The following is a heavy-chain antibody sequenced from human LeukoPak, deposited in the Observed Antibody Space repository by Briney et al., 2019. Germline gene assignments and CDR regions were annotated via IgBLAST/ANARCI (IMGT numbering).Heavy chain of an antibody. CDR1: GGTFNNYA. CDR3: ARVLWFGELFPFDY. D-gene: IGHD3-10*01. J-gene: IGHJ4*02. V-gene: IGHV1-18*01. Sequence: ASVKVSCKASGGTFNNYAINWVRQAPGQGLEWMGWISAYNGNTNYAQKLQGRVTMTTDTSTSTAYMELRSLRSDDTAVYYCARVLWFGELFPFDYWGQGTLVTVSS. CDR2: ISAYNGNT.